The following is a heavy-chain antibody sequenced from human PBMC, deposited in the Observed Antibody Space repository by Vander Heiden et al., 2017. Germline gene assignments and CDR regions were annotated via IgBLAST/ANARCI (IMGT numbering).Heavy chain of an antibody. CDR2: IWYDGSNK. D-gene: IGHD3-22*01. CDR1: GVTIGGDG. V-gene: IGHV3-33*01. CDR3: ARDATPTYYYDSSGPFFDY. J-gene: IGHJ4*02. Sequence: QVQLVEAGGGVGRPGRSRRLPRDATGVTIGGDGLHGLREAPGKGLEWVAVIWYDGSNKYYADSVKGRVTISRDNSKNTLYLHMNSLRAEDTPVYYCARDATPTYYYDSSGPFFDYWGQGTLVAVSS.